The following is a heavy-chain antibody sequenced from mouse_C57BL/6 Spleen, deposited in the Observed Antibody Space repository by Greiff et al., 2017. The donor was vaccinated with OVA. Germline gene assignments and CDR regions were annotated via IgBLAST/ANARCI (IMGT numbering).Heavy chain of an antibody. Sequence: DVKLVESGPGLVKPSQTVFLTCTVTGISITTGNYRWSWIRQFPGNKLEWIGYIYYSGTITYNPSLTSRTTITRDTPKNQFFLEMNSLTAEDTATYYCARCYGSSFYWYFDVWGTGTTVTVSS. CDR3: ARCYGSSFYWYFDV. CDR2: IYYSGTI. V-gene: IGHV3-5*01. D-gene: IGHD1-1*01. CDR1: GISITTGNYR. J-gene: IGHJ1*03.